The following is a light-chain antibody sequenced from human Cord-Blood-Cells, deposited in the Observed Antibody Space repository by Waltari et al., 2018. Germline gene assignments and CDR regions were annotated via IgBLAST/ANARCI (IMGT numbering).Light chain of an antibody. CDR1: QSISSY. CDR2: AAS. CDR3: QQSYSTRRLT. V-gene: IGKV1-39*01. Sequence: DLQMTQSPSSLSASVGDRVTITCRASQSISSYLNWYQQKPGKAPKLLIYAASSLQSGVPSRFSGSGSGTDFTLTISSLQPEDFATYYCQQSYSTRRLTFGGGTKVEIK. J-gene: IGKJ4*01.